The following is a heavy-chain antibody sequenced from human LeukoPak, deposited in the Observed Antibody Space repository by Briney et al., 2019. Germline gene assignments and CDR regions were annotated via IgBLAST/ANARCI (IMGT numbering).Heavy chain of an antibody. J-gene: IGHJ4*02. D-gene: IGHD3-10*01. Sequence: ASVKVSCKVSGYTLTELSMHWVRQAPGKGLEWMGGFDPEDGETIYAQKFRGRVTMTEDTSTDTAYMEQSSLRSEDTAVYYCATDRIYYYGSGSVNFDYWGQGTLVTVSS. CDR2: FDPEDGET. CDR3: ATDRIYYYGSGSVNFDY. CDR1: GYTLTELS. V-gene: IGHV1-24*01.